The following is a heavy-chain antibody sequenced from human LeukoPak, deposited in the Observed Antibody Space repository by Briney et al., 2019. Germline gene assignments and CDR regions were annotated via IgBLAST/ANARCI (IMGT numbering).Heavy chain of an antibody. D-gene: IGHD2-21*01. CDR2: MSSSGSTI. V-gene: IGHV3-11*01. J-gene: IGHJ6*01. CDR3: ASDCIVPHTVIYYYYYVMDV. CDR1: GFTFCAYY. Sequence: GGSLRLSCAASGFTFCAYYMSWIRQAPGKGLEAVTCMSSSGSTIYYADSVKGRFTISRDNATNSLYLQMNSLRAEDTAVYYCASDCIVPHTVIYYYYYVMDVCGEGTTVAVSS.